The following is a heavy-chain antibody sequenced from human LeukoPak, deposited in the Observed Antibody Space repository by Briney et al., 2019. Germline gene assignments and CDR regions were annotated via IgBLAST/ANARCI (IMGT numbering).Heavy chain of an antibody. Sequence: LSGGSLRLSCATAGFPFSDFSMSWVRQAPGKGLEWISTTNSGGTSTYYAESVKGRFTISRDNSKNTLHLQMSSLRVEDTAVYYCAKQSYARSLGEGGPGTLVSVSS. CDR1: GFPFSDFS. CDR2: TNSGGTST. CDR3: AKQSYARSLGE. D-gene: IGHD2-8*01. J-gene: IGHJ4*02. V-gene: IGHV3-23*01.